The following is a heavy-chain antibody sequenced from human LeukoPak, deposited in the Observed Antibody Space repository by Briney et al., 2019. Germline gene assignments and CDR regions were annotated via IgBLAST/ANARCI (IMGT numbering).Heavy chain of an antibody. Sequence: SGTLSLTRAVSGGSISSSNWWSWVRQPPGKGLEWIGEIYHSGSTNYNPSLKSRVTISVDKSKNQFSLKLSSVTAADTAVYYCARVMTYYDILTGYYKLGFDYWGQGTLVTVSS. CDR3: ARVMTYYDILTGYYKLGFDY. CDR1: GGSISSSNW. V-gene: IGHV4-4*02. D-gene: IGHD3-9*01. J-gene: IGHJ4*02. CDR2: IYHSGST.